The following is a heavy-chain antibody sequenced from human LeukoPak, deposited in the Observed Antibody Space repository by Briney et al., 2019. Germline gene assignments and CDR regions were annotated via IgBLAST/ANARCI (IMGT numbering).Heavy chain of an antibody. CDR1: GFTFDDYG. CDR3: ARVGGYNWNYHSNYYYYYYMDV. J-gene: IGHJ6*03. D-gene: IGHD1-7*01. Sequence: GGSLRLSCAASGFTFDDYGMSWVRQAPGKGLEWVSGINWNGGSTGYADSVKGRFTISSATAKNSLYLQMNSLGAEDTALYCCARVGGYNWNYHSNYYYYYYMDVWGKGTTVTVCS. V-gene: IGHV3-20*04. CDR2: INWNGGST.